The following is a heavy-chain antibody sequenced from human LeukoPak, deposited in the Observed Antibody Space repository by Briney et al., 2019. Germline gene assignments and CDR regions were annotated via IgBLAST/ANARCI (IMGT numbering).Heavy chain of an antibody. V-gene: IGHV3-21*01. D-gene: IGHD3-3*01. Sequence: PGGSLRLSCAASGFTFSSYSMNWVRQAPGKGLEWVSSISSSSSYIYYADSVKGRFTISRDNAKNSLYLQMNSLRAEDTAVYYCARDLGTYYDFWSGYTFDYWGQGTLVTVSS. J-gene: IGHJ4*02. CDR1: GFTFSSYS. CDR2: ISSSSSYI. CDR3: ARDLGTYYDFWSGYTFDY.